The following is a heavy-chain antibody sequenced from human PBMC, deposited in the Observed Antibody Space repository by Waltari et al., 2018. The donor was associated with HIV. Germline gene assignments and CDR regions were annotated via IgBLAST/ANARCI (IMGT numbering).Heavy chain of an antibody. V-gene: IGHV1-45*02. CDR1: GYTFTYRH. Sequence: QMQLVQSGAEVKKTGSSVKVSCKASGYTFTYRHLHWVRQAPGQALEWRGWITPFNGNTNYAQKFQDRVTITRDRSMSTAYMELSSLRSEDTAMYYCARSLYDSSGGGEKNPLKNDAFDIWGQGTMVTVSS. D-gene: IGHD3-22*01. CDR3: ARSLYDSSGGGEKNPLKNDAFDI. CDR2: ITPFNGNT. J-gene: IGHJ3*02.